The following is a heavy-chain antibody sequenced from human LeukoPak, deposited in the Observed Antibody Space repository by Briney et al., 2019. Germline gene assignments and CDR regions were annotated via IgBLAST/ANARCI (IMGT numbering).Heavy chain of an antibody. CDR1: GFTFGNHV. CDR3: VRGQARETTPAGWGSHLDR. D-gene: IGHD4-11*01. Sequence: GRSLRLSCAASGFTFGNHVMLWVRHATGGGREWVSAIEWESGTLAYAVSVKGRFTISRDDAKSFLYLQMNSLRPEDTAFYLCVRGQARETTPAGWGSHLDRWGLGTLVTVSS. CDR2: IEWESGTL. J-gene: IGHJ5*02. V-gene: IGHV3-9*01.